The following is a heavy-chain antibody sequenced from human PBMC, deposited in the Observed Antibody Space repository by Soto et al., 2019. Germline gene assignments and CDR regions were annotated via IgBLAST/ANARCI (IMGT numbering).Heavy chain of an antibody. V-gene: IGHV1-46*01. Sequence: QVLLVQSGAEVKKPGASVKVSCKASGYTFGGYYIHWVRQAPGPGLEWIGMINPTSGSTSYSQNFQSRVTVTRDTSTSTVYMELSRLRSEDTAVYYCARSDGFDFWGQGTLVTVSS. CDR3: ARSDGFDF. CDR2: INPTSGST. J-gene: IGHJ4*02. CDR1: GYTFGGYY.